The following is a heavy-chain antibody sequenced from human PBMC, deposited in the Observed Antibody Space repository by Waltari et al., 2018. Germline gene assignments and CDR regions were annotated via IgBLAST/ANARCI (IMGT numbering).Heavy chain of an antibody. CDR3: ARPLATVTTGPANY. CDR2: RWYVGSNK. V-gene: IGHV3-33*01. Sequence: QVQLVESGGGVVQPGRSLRLSCAASGFTFSSYGMHWVRQAPGKGLEWVAVRWYVGSNKYLADSVKGRFTISRDNSKITLYLQMNSLRAEDTAVYYCARPLATVTTGPANYWGQGTLVTVSS. CDR1: GFTFSSYG. J-gene: IGHJ4*02. D-gene: IGHD4-17*01.